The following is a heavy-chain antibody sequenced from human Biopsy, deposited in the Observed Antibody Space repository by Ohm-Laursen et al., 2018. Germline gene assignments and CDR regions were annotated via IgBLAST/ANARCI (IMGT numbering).Heavy chain of an antibody. CDR3: SRATNCAGWAYYDFFGMDV. Sequence: SHTLSLTCTVSGGSISSDYWSWTRQPPGKGLVRIGYIYYTGSTTYNPSLKSRVTISVDTSKNEFSLRLNYVTATDTVMYYCSRATNCAGWAYYDFFGMDVWGQGTTVTVSS. CDR2: IYYTGST. CDR1: GGSISSDY. J-gene: IGHJ6*02. V-gene: IGHV4-59*07. D-gene: IGHD2-21*01.